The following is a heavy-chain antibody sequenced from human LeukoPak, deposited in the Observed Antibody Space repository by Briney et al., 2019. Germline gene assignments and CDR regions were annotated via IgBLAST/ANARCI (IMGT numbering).Heavy chain of an antibody. Sequence: GGSLRLSCTVSGNPFSSFTLNWVRRSPGKGLEWVSSISSSSTYTYYADSVKGRFTISRDNAKNSLFLQMNSLRDDDTGVYFCATDTLRFRMDVWGKGTTVIVSS. J-gene: IGHJ6*04. CDR2: ISSSSTYT. CDR3: ATDTLRFRMDV. CDR1: GNPFSSFT. V-gene: IGHV3-21*01. D-gene: IGHD3-3*01.